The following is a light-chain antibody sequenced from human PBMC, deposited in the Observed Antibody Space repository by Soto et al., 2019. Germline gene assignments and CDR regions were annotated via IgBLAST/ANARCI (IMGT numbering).Light chain of an antibody. V-gene: IGKV3-15*01. CDR3: QQYNNWPPYT. J-gene: IGKJ2*01. Sequence: EIVMTQSPATLSVSPGERATLSCRASQSVSSNLAWYQQKPGQAPRLLIYGAYTRATGIPARFSGSGSGTEFTLTISSLQFEDFAVYYCQQYNNWPPYTFGQGTKLEI. CDR1: QSVSSN. CDR2: GAY.